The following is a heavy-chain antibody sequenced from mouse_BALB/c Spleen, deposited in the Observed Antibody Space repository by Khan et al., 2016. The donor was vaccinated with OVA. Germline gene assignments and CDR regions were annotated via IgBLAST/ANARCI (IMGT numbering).Heavy chain of an antibody. CDR3: IRDGISEFAY. Sequence: QVQLKESGPEPVRPGASVKISCKGSGYTFADSGMHWVRQSHAKSLEWIGVISTYYGNIKYNQKFEGRATMTVDKSSSTAYMELARMTSEDSAVYICIRDGISEFAYWGQGTLVTVSA. J-gene: IGHJ3*01. CDR2: ISTYYGNI. D-gene: IGHD2-3*01. V-gene: IGHV1S137*01. CDR1: GYTFADSG.